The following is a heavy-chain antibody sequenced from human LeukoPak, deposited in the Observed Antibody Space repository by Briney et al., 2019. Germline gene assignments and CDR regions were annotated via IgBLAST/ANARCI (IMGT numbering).Heavy chain of an antibody. CDR1: GYTFTGYY. CDR3: AKDEKGYYHDTSGYPDAFDI. CDR2: INPNSGGT. V-gene: IGHV1-2*04. D-gene: IGHD3-22*01. Sequence: ASVKVSCKASGYTFTGYYMHWVRQAPGQGLEWMGWINPNSGGTNYAQKFQGWVTMTRDTSISTAYMELSSLRSEDTAVYYCAKDEKGYYHDTSGYPDAFDIWGQGTMVTVSS. J-gene: IGHJ3*02.